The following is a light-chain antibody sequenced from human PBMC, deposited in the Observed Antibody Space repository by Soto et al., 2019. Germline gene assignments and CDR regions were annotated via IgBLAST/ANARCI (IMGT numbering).Light chain of an antibody. CDR3: QQYNSYSRT. CDR1: QSFSSW. Sequence: DIQMTQSPSTLSASVGDRVTITCRASQSFSSWLAWYQQKPGKAPKVLIYDASSLESGVPSRFSGSGSGTEFTLTISSLQPDDFATYYCQQYNSYSRTFGQGTKVEIK. J-gene: IGKJ1*01. CDR2: DAS. V-gene: IGKV1-5*01.